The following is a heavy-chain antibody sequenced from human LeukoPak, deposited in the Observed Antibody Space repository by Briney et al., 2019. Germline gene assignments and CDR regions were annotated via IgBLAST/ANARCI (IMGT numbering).Heavy chain of an antibody. D-gene: IGHD6-19*01. Sequence: PGRSLGLSCAASGFTFSSYGMHWVRQAPGKGLEWVAVISYDGSNKYYADSVKGRFTISRDNSKNTLYLQMNSLRAEGTAVYYCAKGPSSVDYWGQGTLVTVSS. CDR3: AKGPSSVDY. CDR2: ISYDGSNK. V-gene: IGHV3-30*18. CDR1: GFTFSSYG. J-gene: IGHJ4*02.